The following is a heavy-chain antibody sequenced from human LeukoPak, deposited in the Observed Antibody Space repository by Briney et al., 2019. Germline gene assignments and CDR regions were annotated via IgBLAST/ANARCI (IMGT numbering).Heavy chain of an antibody. Sequence: SETLSPTCAVYGGSFSGYYWSWIRQPPGKGLEWIGEINHSGSTNYNPSLKSRVTISVDTSKNQFSLKLSSVTAADTAVYYCARVDYVWGSYRYTSNFDYWGQGALVTVSS. CDR3: ARVDYVWGSYRYTSNFDY. CDR2: INHSGST. CDR1: GGSFSGYY. V-gene: IGHV4-34*01. D-gene: IGHD3-16*02. J-gene: IGHJ4*02.